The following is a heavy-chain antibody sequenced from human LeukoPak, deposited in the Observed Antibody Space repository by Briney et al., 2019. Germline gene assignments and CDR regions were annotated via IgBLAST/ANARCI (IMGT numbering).Heavy chain of an antibody. V-gene: IGHV3-53*01. D-gene: IGHD2-15*01. CDR2: IYSDGST. CDR1: GFAVSSNY. CDR3: AKTPGDCTGGTCYSFDY. Sequence: GGSLRLSCAASGFAVSSNYMSWVRQDPGKGVEWVSVIYSDGSTYYADSVKGRFTVSRDNSKNTLYLRMNSLRAEDTAVYYCAKTPGDCTGGTCYSFDYWGQGSLVTVSS. J-gene: IGHJ4*02.